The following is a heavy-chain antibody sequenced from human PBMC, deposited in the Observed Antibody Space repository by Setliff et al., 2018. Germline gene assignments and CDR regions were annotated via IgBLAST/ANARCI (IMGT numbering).Heavy chain of an antibody. J-gene: IGHJ5*02. V-gene: IGHV5-51*01. CDR3: ARHPYYYGSGTYLDNNNRWFYP. CDR1: GCGFSTCW. CDR2: IYPGDSIT. Sequence: GESLKISCKGSGCGFSTCWIGWVRQMPGKGLEWMGIIYPGDSITRYSPSFQGQVTISVDKSINTAYLQWSSLRASDTAIYYCARHPYYYGSGTYLDNNNRWFYPWGQGTLVTVSS. D-gene: IGHD3-10*01.